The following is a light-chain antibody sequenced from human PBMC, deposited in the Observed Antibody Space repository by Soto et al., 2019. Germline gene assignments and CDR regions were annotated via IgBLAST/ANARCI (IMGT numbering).Light chain of an antibody. CDR1: SSNIGSNY. V-gene: IGLV1-47*01. CDR3: AAWDDTLGGVV. Sequence: QSVLTQPPSASGTPGQRVTISCSGSSSNIGSNYVYWYQQLPGTAPKLLIYRNNQRPSGVPDRFSGSKSGTSASLAISGLRSEDEADYYGAAWDDTLGGVVFGGGTKLTV. J-gene: IGLJ2*01. CDR2: RNN.